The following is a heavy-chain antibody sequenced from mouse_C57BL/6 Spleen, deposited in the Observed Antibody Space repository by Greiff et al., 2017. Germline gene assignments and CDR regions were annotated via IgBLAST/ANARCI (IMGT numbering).Heavy chain of an antibody. Sequence: VHLVESGPGLVAPSPSLSITCTVSGFSLTSYGVDWVRQPPGTGLEWQGVIWGGGSTNNNSALMSRLSIRKDNSTSQVFLKMNSLQTDDTAMYYCAKHARSGYFDYWGQGTTLTVSS. D-gene: IGHD3-2*02. CDR2: IWGGGST. J-gene: IGHJ2*01. V-gene: IGHV2-9*01. CDR1: GFSLTSYG. CDR3: AKHARSGYFDY.